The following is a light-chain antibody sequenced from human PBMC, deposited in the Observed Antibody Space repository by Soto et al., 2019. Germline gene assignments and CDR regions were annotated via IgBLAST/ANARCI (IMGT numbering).Light chain of an antibody. Sequence: QPVLTHSPSASASLGASVKLTCSLSSRHSSYVIAWHQQHPEKGPRYLMRLHSDGSHYKGDGIPDRFSGSSSGAERYLTISSLQSEDEADYYCQTWGTGIHVVFGGGTKLTVL. V-gene: IGLV4-69*01. CDR3: QTWGTGIHVV. CDR1: SRHSSYV. CDR2: LHSDGSH. J-gene: IGLJ2*01.